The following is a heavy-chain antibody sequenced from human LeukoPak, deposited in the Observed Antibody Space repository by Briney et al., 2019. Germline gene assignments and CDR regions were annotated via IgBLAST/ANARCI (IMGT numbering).Heavy chain of an antibody. J-gene: IGHJ4*02. CDR2: TYYRSKWYN. CDR3: ARVSSRVFDY. CDR1: GDSVPSNSVA. Sequence: SQTLSLTCAISGDSVPSNSVAWNWIRQSPSRGLEWLGRTYYRSKWYNDYAVSVKSRITISPDTSKNQFSLQLNSVTPDDTAVYYCARVSSRVFDYWGQGTLVTVSS. D-gene: IGHD6-6*01. V-gene: IGHV6-1*01.